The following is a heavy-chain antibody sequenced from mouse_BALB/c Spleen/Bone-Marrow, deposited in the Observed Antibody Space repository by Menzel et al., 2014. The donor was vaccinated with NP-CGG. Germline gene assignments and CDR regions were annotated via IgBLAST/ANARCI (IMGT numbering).Heavy chain of an antibody. Sequence: VQLQQSAAELARPGASVKMSCKASGYTFTSYTMHWVKQRPEQGLEWIGYINPSSGYTEYNQKFKDKTTLTADKSSSTAYRQLSSRTSEDCAVYYCARDYDYDGGFAYWGQGTLVAVSA. J-gene: IGHJ3*01. D-gene: IGHD2-4*01. V-gene: IGHV1-4*02. CDR1: GYTFTSYT. CDR3: ARDYDYDGGFAY. CDR2: INPSSGYT.